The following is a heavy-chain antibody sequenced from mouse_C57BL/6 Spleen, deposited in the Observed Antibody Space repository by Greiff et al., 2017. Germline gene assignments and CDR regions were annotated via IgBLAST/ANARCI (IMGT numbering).Heavy chain of an antibody. CDR2: LSSGGDDS. J-gene: IGHJ1*03. CDR1: GFTFSSYA. V-gene: IGHV5-9-1*02. CDR3: TRKARWYFDV. Sequence: EVMLVESGEGLVKPGGSLKLSCAASGFTFSSYAMSWVRQTPEKRLEWVAYLSSGGDDSYYADTVKGRFTISRDNARNTLYLQMSRLKSENTAMYYCTRKARWYFDVWGTETTVTVSS.